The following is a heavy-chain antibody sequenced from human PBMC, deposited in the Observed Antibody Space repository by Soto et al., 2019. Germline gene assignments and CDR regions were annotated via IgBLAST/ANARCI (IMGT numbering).Heavy chain of an antibody. V-gene: IGHV4-34*01. CDR1: GGSFSGYY. CDR2: INHSGST. CDR3: ASDRLENWLDP. Sequence: SDTLSLTCAVYGGSFSGYYWSWIRQPPGKGLEWIGEINHSGSTNYNPSLKSRVTISVDTSKNQFSLKLSSVTAADTAVYYCASDRLENWLDPWGQGTLVTVSS. D-gene: IGHD1-1*01. J-gene: IGHJ5*02.